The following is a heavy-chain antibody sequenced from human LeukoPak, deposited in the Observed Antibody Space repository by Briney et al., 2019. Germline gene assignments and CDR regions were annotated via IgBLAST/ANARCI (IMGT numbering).Heavy chain of an antibody. CDR3: ARTAEASSGYSY. V-gene: IGHV5-51*01. D-gene: IGHD3-22*01. J-gene: IGHJ4*02. CDR2: VYPGDSDT. Sequence: GESLKISCKGSGYTFTSYWIGWVRQMPGKGLEWVGIVYPGDSDTRYSPSFQGQVTISADKSINTAYLQWSSLKASDTAIYYCARTAEASSGYSYWGQGTLVTVSS. CDR1: GYTFTSYW.